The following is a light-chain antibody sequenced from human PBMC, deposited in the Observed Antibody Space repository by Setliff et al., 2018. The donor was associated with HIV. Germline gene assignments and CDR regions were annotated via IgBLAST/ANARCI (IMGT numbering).Light chain of an antibody. J-gene: IGLJ1*01. CDR3: CSYTSSTAYV. CDR2: EVC. CDR1: SSDVGGYDY. V-gene: IGLV2-14*01. Sequence: QSVLTQPASVSGSPGQSITISCTGTSSDVGGYDYVSWYRQHPGKAPKLLIYEVCNRPSGVSNRFSASKSANTASLTISGLQAQDEADYYCCSYTSSTAYVFGTGTKVTVL.